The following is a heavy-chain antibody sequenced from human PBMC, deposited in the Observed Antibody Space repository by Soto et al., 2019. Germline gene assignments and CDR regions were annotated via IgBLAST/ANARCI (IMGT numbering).Heavy chain of an antibody. CDR1: GFTFSSYW. J-gene: IGHJ6*03. V-gene: IGHV3-74*01. CDR2: INSDGGST. Sequence: PGGSLRLSCAASGFTFSSYWMHWVRQAPGKGLVWVSRINSDGGSTSYADSVKGRFTISRDNAKNTLYLQMNSLRAEDTAVYYCARVSYYYYYYMDVWGKGTTVTVSS. CDR3: ARVSYYYYYYMDV.